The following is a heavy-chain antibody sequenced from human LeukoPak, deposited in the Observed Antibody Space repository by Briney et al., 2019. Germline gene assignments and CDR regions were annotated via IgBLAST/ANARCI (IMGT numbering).Heavy chain of an antibody. J-gene: IGHJ6*02. CDR1: GFTVSSNY. V-gene: IGHV3-53*01. Sequence: GGSLRLSCAASGFTVSSNYMSWVRQAPGKGLEWVSVIYSGGSTYYADSVKGRFTISRDNSKNTLYLQMNSLRAEDTAVYYCARDRWDYYSSSWYSMHVWGQGTTVTVSS. D-gene: IGHD6-13*01. CDR2: IYSGGST. CDR3: ARDRWDYYSSSWYSMHV.